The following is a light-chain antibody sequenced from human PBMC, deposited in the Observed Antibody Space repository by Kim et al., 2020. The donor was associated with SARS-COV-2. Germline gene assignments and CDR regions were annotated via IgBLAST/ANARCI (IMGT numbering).Light chain of an antibody. Sequence: VSPGERATLSCRASQSVSSNLAWYQQKPGQAPRLLIYGASTRATGIPARFSGSGSGTEFTLTISSLQSEDFAVYYCQQYNNWPPGTFGQGTKVDI. CDR2: GAS. V-gene: IGKV3-15*01. J-gene: IGKJ1*01. CDR1: QSVSSN. CDR3: QQYNNWPPGT.